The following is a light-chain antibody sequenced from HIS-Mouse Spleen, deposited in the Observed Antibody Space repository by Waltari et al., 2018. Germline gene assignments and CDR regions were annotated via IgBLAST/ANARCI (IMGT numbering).Light chain of an antibody. CDR3: QQYNNWPIT. CDR1: QSVSSN. V-gene: IGKV3D-15*03. J-gene: IGKJ5*01. CDR2: GAS. Sequence: EIVMTQSPATLSVSPGERATLSCRASQSVSSNLAWYQQKPGQAPRLLIYGASIRATGIPARFSGSGSGTEFTLTISILQSEDFAVYYCQQYNNWPITFGQGKRLEIK.